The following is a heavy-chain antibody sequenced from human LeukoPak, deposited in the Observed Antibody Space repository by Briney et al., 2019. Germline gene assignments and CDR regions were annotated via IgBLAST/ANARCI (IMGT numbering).Heavy chain of an antibody. CDR2: IYYSGST. Sequence: PSETLSLTCTVSGGSISSYYWSWIRQPPGKGLEWIGYIYYSGSTSYNPSLKSRVTISVDTSKNQFSLKLSSVTAADTAVYYCARYGSGGFGETYYYYYGMDVWGQGTTVTVSS. CDR1: GGSISSYY. V-gene: IGHV4-59*01. D-gene: IGHD3-10*01. J-gene: IGHJ6*02. CDR3: ARYGSGGFGETYYYYYGMDV.